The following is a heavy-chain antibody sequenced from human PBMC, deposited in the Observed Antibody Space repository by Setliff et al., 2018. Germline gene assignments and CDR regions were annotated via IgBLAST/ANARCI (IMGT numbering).Heavy chain of an antibody. CDR2: ISTYNGDT. D-gene: IGHD5-18*01. J-gene: IGHJ4*02. CDR3: ARAPSVELVTIRTNSWFTY. CDR1: GYTFTSYG. V-gene: IGHV1-18*01. Sequence: GASVKVSCKASGYTFTSYGISWVRQAPGQGLEWMGWISTYNGDTDYAQKLQDRLTMTTDTSTSTVYMELRSLTSDDSAFYYCARAPSVELVTIRTNSWFTYWGQGTLVTVSS.